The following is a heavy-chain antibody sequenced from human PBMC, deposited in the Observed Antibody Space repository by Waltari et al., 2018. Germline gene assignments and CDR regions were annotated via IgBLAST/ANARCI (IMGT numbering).Heavy chain of an antibody. CDR1: GFTVSSTY. D-gene: IGHD6-13*01. J-gene: IGHJ4*02. Sequence: EVQLVETGGGLIQPGGSLRLSCAASGFTVSSTYMSWVRQAPGKGLEWVSVIYSGGSTYYADSVKGRFTISRDNSKNTLYLQMNSLRAEDTAVYYCARDIAAAGVFDYWGQGTLVTVSS. CDR2: IYSGGST. CDR3: ARDIAAAGVFDY. V-gene: IGHV3-53*02.